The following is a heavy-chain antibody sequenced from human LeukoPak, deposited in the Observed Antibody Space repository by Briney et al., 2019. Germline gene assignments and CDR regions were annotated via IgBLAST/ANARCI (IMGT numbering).Heavy chain of an antibody. CDR2: INWNGGST. CDR1: GFTFDDYG. Sequence: PGGSLRLSCAASGFTFDDYGMSWVRQAPGKGLEWVSGINWNGGSTGYADSVKGRFTISRDNAKNSLYLQMNSLRAEDTALYHCARGGAGATYYYYYYYMDVWGKGTTVTVSS. CDR3: ARGGAGATYYYYYYYMDV. D-gene: IGHD1-26*01. J-gene: IGHJ6*03. V-gene: IGHV3-20*01.